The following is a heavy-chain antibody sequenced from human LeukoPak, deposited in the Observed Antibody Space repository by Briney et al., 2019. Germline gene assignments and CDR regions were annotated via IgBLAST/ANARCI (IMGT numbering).Heavy chain of an antibody. V-gene: IGHV4-4*07. CDR2: IYTRGST. Sequence: SETLSLTCTVSGASISTYYWSWVRQPAGKGLEWIGRIYTRGSTNYNPSLKSRVTMSVDTSKNQFSLRLNSLTAADTAAYYCVRGGSENRLGVAFDIWGQGTMVTVSS. D-gene: IGHD3-16*01. CDR3: VRGGSENRLGVAFDI. J-gene: IGHJ3*02. CDR1: GASISTYY.